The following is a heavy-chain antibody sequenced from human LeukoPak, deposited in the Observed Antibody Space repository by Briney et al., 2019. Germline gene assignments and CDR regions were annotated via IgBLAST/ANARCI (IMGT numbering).Heavy chain of an antibody. D-gene: IGHD6-13*01. Sequence: SETLSLTCTVSGGSISSSNFYWGWIRQPPGKGLEWIGSIYYSGSTYYNPSLNSRVTISVDTSKNQFSLKLSSVTAADTAVYYCARAYSSSWYMNWFDPWGQGTLVTVSS. CDR3: ARAYSSSWYMNWFDP. V-gene: IGHV4-39*07. CDR1: GGSISSSNFY. J-gene: IGHJ5*02. CDR2: IYYSGST.